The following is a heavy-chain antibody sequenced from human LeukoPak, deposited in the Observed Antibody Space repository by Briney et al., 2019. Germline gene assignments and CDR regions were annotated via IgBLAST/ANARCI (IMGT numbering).Heavy chain of an antibody. J-gene: IGHJ5*02. CDR1: GGTFSSYT. Sequence: ASVKVSCKASGGTFSSYTISWVRQAPGQGLEWMGRIIPILGIANYAQKFQGRVTITADKSTSTAYMELSSLRAEDTAVYYCARGVEDGYGNWFDPWGQGTLVTVSS. D-gene: IGHD5-24*01. CDR3: ARGVEDGYGNWFDP. V-gene: IGHV1-69*02. CDR2: IIPILGIA.